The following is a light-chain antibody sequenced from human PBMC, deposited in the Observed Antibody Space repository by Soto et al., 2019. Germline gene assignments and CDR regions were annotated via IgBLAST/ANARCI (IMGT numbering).Light chain of an antibody. CDR3: QYYRGLSS. J-gene: IGKJ3*01. CDR2: DAS. V-gene: IGKV1-6*01. CDR1: QDIRND. Sequence: AIQMTQSPSSLSASIGDRVTISCRASQDIRNDLGWYQQKPGEAPKLLIYDASSLQSGVPSRFSGSGSGTEFSLSITGLQPDDFATYYCQYYRGLSSFGPGTKGIS.